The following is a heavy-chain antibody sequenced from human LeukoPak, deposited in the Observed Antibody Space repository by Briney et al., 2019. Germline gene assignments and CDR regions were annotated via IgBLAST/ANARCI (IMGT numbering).Heavy chain of an antibody. D-gene: IGHD3-16*01. V-gene: IGHV3-11*04. Sequence: GGSLRLSCAASGFTFSDYYMSWIRQAPGKGLEWVSYISSSGSTIYYADSVKGRFTISRDNAKNSLYLQMNSLRAEDTAVYYCARDAEGGYDYYYMDVWGKGTTVTVSS. J-gene: IGHJ6*03. CDR3: ARDAEGGYDYYYMDV. CDR2: ISSSGSTI. CDR1: GFTFSDYY.